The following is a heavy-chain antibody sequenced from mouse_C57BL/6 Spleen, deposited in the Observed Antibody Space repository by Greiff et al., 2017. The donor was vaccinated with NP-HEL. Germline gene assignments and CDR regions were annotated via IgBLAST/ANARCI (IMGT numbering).Heavy chain of an antibody. CDR3: ARGLITTVVAPFDY. CDR2: INPYNGDT. J-gene: IGHJ2*01. V-gene: IGHV1-20*01. D-gene: IGHD1-1*01. Sequence: EVMLVESGPELVKPGDSVKISCKASGYSFTGYFMNWVMQSHGKSLEWIGRINPYNGDTFYNQKFKGKATLTVDKSSSTAHMELRSLTSEDSAVYYCARGLITTVVAPFDYWGQGTTLTVSS. CDR1: GYSFTGYF.